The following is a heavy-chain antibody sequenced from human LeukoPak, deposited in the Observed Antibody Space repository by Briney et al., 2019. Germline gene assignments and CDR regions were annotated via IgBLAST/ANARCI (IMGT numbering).Heavy chain of an antibody. CDR3: ARDRAWDYFDY. D-gene: IGHD3-16*01. CDR2: ISNDGSRK. CDR1: GFTFSRHG. J-gene: IGHJ4*02. V-gene: IGHV3-30*03. Sequence: XGSLRLSCAPSGFTFSRHGMHWVRQAPGKGLEWVAIISNDGSRKYYAHSEEGRFTISRANSKNTLYLQMDSLRAEDTAVYYCARDRAWDYFDYWGQGTLVTVSS.